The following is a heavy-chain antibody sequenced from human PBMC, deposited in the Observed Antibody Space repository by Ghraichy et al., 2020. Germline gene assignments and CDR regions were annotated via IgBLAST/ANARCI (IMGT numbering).Heavy chain of an antibody. CDR1: GFTFSSYG. D-gene: IGHD3-10*01. CDR2: IRYDGSNK. J-gene: IGHJ5*02. Sequence: GGSLRLSCAASGFTFSSYGMHWVRQAPGKGLEWVAFIRYDGSNKYYADSVKGRFTISRDNSKNTLYLQMNSLRAEDTAVYYCARLVGPNVLLWFGESWFDPWGQGTLVTVSS. V-gene: IGHV3-30*02. CDR3: ARLVGPNVLLWFGESWFDP.